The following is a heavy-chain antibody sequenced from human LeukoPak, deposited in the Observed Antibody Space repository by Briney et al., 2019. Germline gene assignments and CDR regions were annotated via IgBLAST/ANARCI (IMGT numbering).Heavy chain of an antibody. J-gene: IGHJ4*02. Sequence: GASVKVSCMASGYTFTSYDINWVRQATGQGLEWMGWMNPNSGNTGYAQKFQGRVTMTRNTSISTAYTELSSLRSEDTAVYYCARAGIVGAASFDYWGQGTLVTVSS. CDR3: ARAGIVGAASFDY. D-gene: IGHD1-26*01. CDR1: GYTFTSYD. V-gene: IGHV1-8*01. CDR2: MNPNSGNT.